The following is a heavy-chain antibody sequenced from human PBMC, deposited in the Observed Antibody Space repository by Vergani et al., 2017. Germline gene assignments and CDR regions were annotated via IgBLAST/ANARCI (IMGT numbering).Heavy chain of an antibody. Sequence: EVQLLESGGGLVQPGGSLRPSCAASGFTFSSYAMSWVRQAPGKGLEWVSAISGSGGSTYYADSVKGRFTISRDNSKNTLYLQMNSLRAEDTAVYYCAKAVAGLGDAFDIWGQGTMVTVSS. D-gene: IGHD1-14*01. CDR1: GFTFSSYA. J-gene: IGHJ3*02. CDR2: ISGSGGST. V-gene: IGHV3-23*01. CDR3: AKAVAGLGDAFDI.